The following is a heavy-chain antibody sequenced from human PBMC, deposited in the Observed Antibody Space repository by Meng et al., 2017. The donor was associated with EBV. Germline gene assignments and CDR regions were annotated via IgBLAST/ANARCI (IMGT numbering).Heavy chain of an antibody. CDR1: GGPFRYYA. J-gene: IGHJ4*02. D-gene: IGHD3-10*01. V-gene: IGHV1-69*01. CDR3: ASESGRGYTPDY. CDR2: FLPRLGAP. Sequence: GRLVQSAAEVRKPGSSVKGSCSTSGGPFRYYAISWLRQAPGQGLEWLGGFLPRLGAPNYAQKFHGRVKITADESTSTHYMDLSSLRSEDTAIYYCASESGRGYTPDYWGQGTLVTVSS.